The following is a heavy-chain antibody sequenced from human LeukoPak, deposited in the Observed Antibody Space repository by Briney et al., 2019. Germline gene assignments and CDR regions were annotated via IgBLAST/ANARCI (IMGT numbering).Heavy chain of an antibody. CDR3: ARQRQQLVKRIDY. CDR1: GGSISSSSYY. D-gene: IGHD6-13*01. J-gene: IGHJ4*02. CDR2: IYYSGST. Sequence: SGTLSLTCTVSGGSISSSSYYWGWIRQPPRKGLEWIGSIYYSGSTYYNPSLKSRVTISVDTSKNPFSLKLSSVTAADTAVYYCARQRQQLVKRIDYWGQGTLVTVSS. V-gene: IGHV4-39*01.